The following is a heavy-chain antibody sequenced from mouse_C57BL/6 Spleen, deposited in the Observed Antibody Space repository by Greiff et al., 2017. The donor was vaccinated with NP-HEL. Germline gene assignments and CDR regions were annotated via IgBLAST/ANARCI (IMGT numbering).Heavy chain of an antibody. V-gene: IGHV5-12*01. D-gene: IGHD2-4*01. CDR2: ISNGGGST. CDR1: GFTFSDYY. J-gene: IGHJ4*01. Sequence: EVHLVESGGGLVQPGGSLKLSCAASGFTFSDYYMYWVRQTPEKRLEWVAYISNGGGSTYYPDTVKGRFTISRDNDKNTMYLQMSRLKSEDTAMDYCARRDYDDSYAMDYWGQGTSVTVSS. CDR3: ARRDYDDSYAMDY.